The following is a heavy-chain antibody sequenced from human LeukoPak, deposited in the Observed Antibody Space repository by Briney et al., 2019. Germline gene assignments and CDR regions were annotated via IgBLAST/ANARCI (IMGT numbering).Heavy chain of an antibody. CDR3: ARGPRHLRGSIRAVAGPTDAFDI. CDR1: GGSFSGYY. V-gene: IGHV4-34*01. CDR2: INHSGST. Sequence: SETLSLTCAVYGGSFSGYYWSWIRQPPGKGLEWIGEINHSGSTNYNPSLKSRVTISVATSKNQFSLKLSSVTAADTAVYYCARGPRHLRGSIRAVAGPTDAFDIWGQGTMVTVSS. D-gene: IGHD6-19*01. J-gene: IGHJ3*02.